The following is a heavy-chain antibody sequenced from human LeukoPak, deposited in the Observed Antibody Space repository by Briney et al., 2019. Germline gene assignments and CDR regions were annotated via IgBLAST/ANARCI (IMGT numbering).Heavy chain of an antibody. V-gene: IGHV3-23*01. CDR3: AKLVRGPFLFDY. CDR2: ISGSGGST. Sequence: PGGSLRLSRAASGFTFSSYAMSWVRQAPGKGLEWVSAISGSGGSTYYADSVKGRFTISRDNSKNTLYLQMNSLRAEDTAVYYCAKLVRGPFLFDYWGQGTLVTVSS. J-gene: IGHJ4*02. CDR1: GFTFSSYA. D-gene: IGHD1-26*01.